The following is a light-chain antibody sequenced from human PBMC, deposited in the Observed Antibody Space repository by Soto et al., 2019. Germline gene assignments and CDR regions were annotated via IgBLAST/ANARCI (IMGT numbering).Light chain of an antibody. CDR3: ATWDDSLNGRV. CDR2: TNN. Sequence: QSVVTQPPSASGTPGQRVTISCSGSSPNIGSNTVKWYQHLPGTAPKLLIYTNNQRPSGVPDRFSGSKSGTSASLAISGLQSEDEADYYCATWDDSLNGRVFGGGTKLTVL. CDR1: SPNIGSNT. V-gene: IGLV1-44*01. J-gene: IGLJ2*01.